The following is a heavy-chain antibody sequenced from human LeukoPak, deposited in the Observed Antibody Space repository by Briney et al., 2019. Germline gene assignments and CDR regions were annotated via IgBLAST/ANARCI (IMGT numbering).Heavy chain of an antibody. V-gene: IGHV4-59*01. J-gene: IGHJ3*02. CDR1: GGSISSYY. Sequence: SETLSLTCTVSGGSISSYYWSWIRQPPGKGLEWIGYIYYSGSTNYNPSLKSRVTISVDTSKNQFSLKLSSVTAADTAVYYCARDLGRGSYYGSDAFDIWGQGTMVTVSS. D-gene: IGHD1-26*01. CDR3: ARDLGRGSYYGSDAFDI. CDR2: IYYSGST.